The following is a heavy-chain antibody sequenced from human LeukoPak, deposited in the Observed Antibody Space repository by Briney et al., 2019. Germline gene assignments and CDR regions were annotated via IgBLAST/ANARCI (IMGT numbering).Heavy chain of an antibody. Sequence: GASVKVSCKASGYTFTSYGISWVRQAPGQGLEWMGWISAYNGNTNYAQKLQGRVTMTTDASTSTAYMELRSLRSDDTAVYYCARDLTGYSSGWYSPSFDYWGQGTLVTVSS. D-gene: IGHD6-19*01. CDR1: GYTFTSYG. V-gene: IGHV1-18*01. CDR2: ISAYNGNT. J-gene: IGHJ4*02. CDR3: ARDLTGYSSGWYSPSFDY.